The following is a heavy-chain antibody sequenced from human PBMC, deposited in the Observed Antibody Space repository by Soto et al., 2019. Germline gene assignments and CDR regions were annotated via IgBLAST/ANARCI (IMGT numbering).Heavy chain of an antibody. CDR2: ISGSGIST. CDR1: GFTFTNYA. CDR3: AKGVDSSSWYSMDFDY. D-gene: IGHD6-13*01. J-gene: IGHJ4*02. Sequence: PGGSLRLSCAASGFTFTNYAMSWVRQAPGSGLEWVSSISGSGISTFYTNSVKGRFTISRDNFRNTLYLQMNSLRVEDAAVYYCAKGVDSSSWYSMDFDYWGQGTLVTVSS. V-gene: IGHV3-23*01.